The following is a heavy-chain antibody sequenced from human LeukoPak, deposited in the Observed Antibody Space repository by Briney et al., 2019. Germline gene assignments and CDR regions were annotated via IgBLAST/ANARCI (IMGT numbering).Heavy chain of an antibody. CDR1: GFTLSNSW. CDR3: ARDSGSY. Sequence: GGSLRLSCAGSGFTLSNSWMGWVRLAPGKGLEWVANIKQDGSEKYYVDSVKGRFTISRDNAKNSLYLQMNSLRAEDTAVYYCARDSGSYWGQGTLVTVSS. J-gene: IGHJ4*02. CDR2: IKQDGSEK. V-gene: IGHV3-7*01. D-gene: IGHD1-26*01.